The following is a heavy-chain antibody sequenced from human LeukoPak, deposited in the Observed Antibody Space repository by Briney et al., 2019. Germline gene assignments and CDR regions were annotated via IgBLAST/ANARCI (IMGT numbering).Heavy chain of an antibody. Sequence: GGSLRLSCAASEFSVGSNYMTWVRQAPGKGLEWLSYIGSSNTIYSADSVKGRFTISRDNAKNSLYLQMNSLRAEDTAVYYCARGSFLITFGGLIVWGQGTLVTVSS. V-gene: IGHV3-69-1*01. CDR3: ARGSFLITFGGLIV. J-gene: IGHJ4*02. D-gene: IGHD3-16*02. CDR1: EFSVGSNY. CDR2: IGSSNTI.